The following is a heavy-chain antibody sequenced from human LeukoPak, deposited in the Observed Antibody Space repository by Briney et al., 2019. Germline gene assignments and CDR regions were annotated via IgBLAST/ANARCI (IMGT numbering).Heavy chain of an antibody. D-gene: IGHD2-2*01. J-gene: IGHJ6*02. Sequence: SETLSLTCTVSGGSISSYYWSWIRQPAGKGLEWIGRIYTSGSTNYNPSLKSRVTMSVDTSKNQFSLKLSSVTAADTAVYYCARGPTVVVPAAIPSDYGMDVWGQGTRSPSP. CDR3: ARGPTVVVPAAIPSDYGMDV. CDR2: IYTSGST. CDR1: GGSISSYY. V-gene: IGHV4-4*07.